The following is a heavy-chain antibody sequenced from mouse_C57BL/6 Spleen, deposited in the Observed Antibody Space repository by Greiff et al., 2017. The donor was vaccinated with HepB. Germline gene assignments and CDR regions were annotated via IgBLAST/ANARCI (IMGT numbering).Heavy chain of an antibody. D-gene: IGHD1-1*01. CDR1: GFTFSSYA. Sequence: EVHLVESGGGLVKPGGSLKLSCAASGFTFSSYAMSWVRQTPEKRLEWVATISDGGSYTYYPDNVKGRFTISRDNAKNNLYLQMSHLKSEDTAMYYCARDEYYYVSRVFYAMDYWGQGTSVTVSS. CDR2: ISDGGSYT. V-gene: IGHV5-4*01. J-gene: IGHJ4*01. CDR3: ARDEYYYVSRVFYAMDY.